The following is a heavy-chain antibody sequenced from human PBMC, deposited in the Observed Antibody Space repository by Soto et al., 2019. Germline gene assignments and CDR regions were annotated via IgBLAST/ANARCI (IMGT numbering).Heavy chain of an antibody. CDR1: GFTFSSYD. D-gene: IGHD3-10*01. V-gene: IGHV3-13*01. CDR2: IGTAGDT. J-gene: IGHJ6*02. CDR3: ARLAPSVPYYGMDV. Sequence: XGSLRLSCAAAGFTFSSYDIHWVRQATGKGLEWVSAIGTAGDTYYPGSVKGRFTISRENAKNSLYLQMNSLRAGDTAVYYCARLAPSVPYYGMDVWGQGPTVTVSS.